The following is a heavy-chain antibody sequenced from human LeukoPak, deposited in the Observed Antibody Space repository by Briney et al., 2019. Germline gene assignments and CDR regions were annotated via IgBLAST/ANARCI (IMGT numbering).Heavy chain of an antibody. V-gene: IGHV3-48*03. Sequence: PGGSLRHSCAASGFTFSSYDMNWIRQTPGKGLEWVSYISSSGSTIYYADSVKGRFTISRDNAKNSLYLQMKSVRAEDTAGYYCARDKHGGYPWDLDYWGQGTLVAVSS. CDR1: GFTFSSYD. D-gene: IGHD4-17*01. CDR3: ARDKHGGYPWDLDY. CDR2: ISSSGSTI. J-gene: IGHJ4*02.